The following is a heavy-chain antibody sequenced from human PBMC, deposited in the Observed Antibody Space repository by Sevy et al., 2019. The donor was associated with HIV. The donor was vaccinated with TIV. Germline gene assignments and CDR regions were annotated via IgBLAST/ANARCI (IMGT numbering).Heavy chain of an antibody. CDR2: IRNRAYGGTT. Sequence: GGSLRLSCTGSGFTFGDCAMSWFRQAPGKGLEWVGFIRNRAYGGTTEYAASVKGRFTISRDDSKSIAYLQMNSLKTEDTAVYYCSRLVGWAAPQQVYYWGQGTLVTVSS. V-gene: IGHV3-49*03. J-gene: IGHJ4*02. CDR3: SRLVGWAAPQQVYY. D-gene: IGHD2-2*01. CDR1: GFTFGDCA.